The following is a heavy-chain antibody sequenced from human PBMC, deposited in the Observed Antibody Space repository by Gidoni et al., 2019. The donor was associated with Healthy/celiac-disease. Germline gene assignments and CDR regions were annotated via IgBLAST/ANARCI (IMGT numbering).Heavy chain of an antibody. Sequence: VSGGSISSSSYYWGWIRQPPGKGLEWIGSIYYSGSTYYNPSLKSRVTIPVDTSKNQFPLKLSSVTAADTAVYYWARQPSADIVVVVAATIPAWVDPWGQGTLVTVSS. J-gene: IGHJ5*02. D-gene: IGHD2-15*01. CDR3: ARQPSADIVVVVAATIPAWVDP. CDR1: GGSISSSSYY. V-gene: IGHV4-39*01. CDR2: IYYSGST.